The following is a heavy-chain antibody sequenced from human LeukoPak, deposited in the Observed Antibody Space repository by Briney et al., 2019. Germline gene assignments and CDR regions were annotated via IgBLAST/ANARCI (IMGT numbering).Heavy chain of an antibody. CDR1: GFTFSNYG. Sequence: GGSLRLSCAASGFTFSNYGMHWVRQAPGKGLEGVAVVSFGDGSTRNYADSVKGRFTISRDNSQNTLYLQMNSLRAEDTAVYYCARFHLILGFDPWGQGTLVTVSS. J-gene: IGHJ5*02. CDR2: VSFGDGSTR. CDR3: ARFHLILGFDP. V-gene: IGHV3-33*01.